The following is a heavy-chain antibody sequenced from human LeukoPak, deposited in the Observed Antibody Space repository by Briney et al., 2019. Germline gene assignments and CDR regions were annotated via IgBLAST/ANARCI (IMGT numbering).Heavy chain of an antibody. CDR2: ISAYNGNT. Sequence: ASVKVSCKASGYTFTGYYMHWVRQAPGQGLEWMGWISAYNGNTNYAQKLQGRVTMTTDTSTSTAYMELRSLRSDDTAVYYCARVGGSSWPYYYGMDVWGQGTTVTVSS. CDR3: ARVGGSSWPYYYGMDV. V-gene: IGHV1-18*04. CDR1: GYTFTGYY. D-gene: IGHD6-13*01. J-gene: IGHJ6*02.